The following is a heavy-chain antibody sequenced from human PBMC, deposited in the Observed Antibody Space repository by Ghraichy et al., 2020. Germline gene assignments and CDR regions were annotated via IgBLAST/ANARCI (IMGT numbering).Heavy chain of an antibody. Sequence: SQTLSLTCTVSGGSISSYYWSWIRQPAGKGLEWIGRIYTSGSTNYNPSLKSRVTMSVDTSKNQFSLKLSSVTAADTAVYYCARDSFHDTYYDFWSGYYKTESAFDIWGQGTMVTVSS. V-gene: IGHV4-4*07. CDR3: ARDSFHDTYYDFWSGYYKTESAFDI. D-gene: IGHD3-3*01. CDR1: GGSISSYY. J-gene: IGHJ3*02. CDR2: IYTSGST.